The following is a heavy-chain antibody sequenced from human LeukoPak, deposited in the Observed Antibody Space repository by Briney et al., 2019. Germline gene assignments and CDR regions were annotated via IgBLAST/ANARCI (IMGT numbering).Heavy chain of an antibody. D-gene: IGHD3-22*01. CDR3: ARGTYYYDSSGYHFDY. CDR2: IYYSGST. V-gene: IGHV4-59*01. J-gene: IGHJ4*02. Sequence: ETLSLTCTVSGGSISSYYWSWIRQPPGKGLEWIGYIYYSGSTNYNPSLKSRVTISVDTSKNQFSLKLSSVTAADTAVYYCARGTYYYDSSGYHFDYWSQGTLVTVSS. CDR1: GGSISSYY.